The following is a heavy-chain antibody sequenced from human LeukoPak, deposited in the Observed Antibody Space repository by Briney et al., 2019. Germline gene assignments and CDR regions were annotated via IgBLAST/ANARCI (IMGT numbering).Heavy chain of an antibody. CDR2: MNPNSGNT. J-gene: IGHJ4*02. Sequence: ASVKVSCKASGYTFTSYDIDWVRQATGQGLEWMGRMNPNSGNTGYAQKFQGRVTMTRNTSISTAYMELSSLRSEDTAVYYCARVGRLYGSGSYYTYWGQGTLVTVSS. CDR3: ARVGRLYGSGSYYTY. CDR1: GYTFTSYD. D-gene: IGHD3-10*01. V-gene: IGHV1-8*01.